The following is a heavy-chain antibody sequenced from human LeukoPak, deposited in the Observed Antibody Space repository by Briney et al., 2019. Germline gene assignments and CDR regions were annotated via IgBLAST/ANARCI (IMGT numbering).Heavy chain of an antibody. Sequence: GASVKVSCKASGYTFTSYYMHWVRQAPGQGLEWVGIINPSGGSTSYAQKFQGRVTMTRDTSTSTVYMELSSLRSEDTAVYYCARDPWSSNYDSSPMDGYWSQGTLVTVSS. CDR2: INPSGGST. J-gene: IGHJ4*02. CDR1: GYTFTSYY. D-gene: IGHD3-22*01. V-gene: IGHV1-46*01. CDR3: ARDPWSSNYDSSPMDGY.